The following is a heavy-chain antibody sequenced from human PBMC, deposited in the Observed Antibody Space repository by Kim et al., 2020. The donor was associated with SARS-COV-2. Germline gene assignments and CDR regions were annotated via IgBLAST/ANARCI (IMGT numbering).Heavy chain of an antibody. D-gene: IGHD3-9*01. J-gene: IGHJ6*02. CDR2: IYSCGST. V-gene: IGHV3-66*01. CDR3: ARDGGDFDWLTGSPWGGMDV. Sequence: GGSLRLSCAASGFTVSSNYMSWVRQAPGKGLEWVSVIYSCGSTYYADSVKGRFTISSDNSKNTLYLQMNSLRAEDTAVYYCARDGGDFDWLTGSPWGGMDVWGQGTTVTVSS. CDR1: GFTVSSNY.